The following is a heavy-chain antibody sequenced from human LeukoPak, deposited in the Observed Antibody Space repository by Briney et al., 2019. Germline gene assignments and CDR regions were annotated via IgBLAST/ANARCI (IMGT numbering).Heavy chain of an antibody. CDR2: ISGDGGST. CDR3: VKDRGQGYYFDY. D-gene: IGHD3-10*01. Sequence: PGGSLRLSCSASGFSFSTFAMHWVRQAPGKGLEYVSTISGDGGSTYYADSVKGRFTISRDNSRNTLFLQMCSLRAEDTAVYYCVKDRGQGYYFDYWGQGTLVTVSS. CDR1: GFSFSTFA. J-gene: IGHJ4*02. V-gene: IGHV3-64D*06.